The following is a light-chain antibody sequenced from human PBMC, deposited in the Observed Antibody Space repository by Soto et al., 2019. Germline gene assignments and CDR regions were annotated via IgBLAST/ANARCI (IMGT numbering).Light chain of an antibody. V-gene: IGKV1-12*01. J-gene: IGKJ5*01. CDR2: TGS. Sequence: DIQMTQSPSTLSASVGDRVTITSRASQTISSWLAWYQQKPGKAPNLLIYTGSSWQSGVPSRFSGSGSGTDFTLTINSLQPEDFAIYYCQQAASFPSTFGQGTRLEIK. CDR1: QTISSW. CDR3: QQAASFPST.